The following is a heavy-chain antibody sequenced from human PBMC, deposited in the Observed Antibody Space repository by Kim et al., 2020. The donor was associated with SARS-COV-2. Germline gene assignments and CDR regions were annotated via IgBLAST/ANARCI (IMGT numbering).Heavy chain of an antibody. D-gene: IGHD2-15*01. V-gene: IGHV1-69*13. CDR1: GGTFSSYA. J-gene: IGHJ6*02. CDR2: IIPIFGTA. CDR3: ARGNYCSGGSCYDYYYYGMDV. Sequence: SVKVSCKASGGTFSSYAISWVRQAPGQGLEWMGGIIPIFGTANYAQKFQGRVTITADESTSTAYMELSSLRSEDTAVYYCARGNYCSGGSCYDYYYYGMDVCGQGTTVTVSS.